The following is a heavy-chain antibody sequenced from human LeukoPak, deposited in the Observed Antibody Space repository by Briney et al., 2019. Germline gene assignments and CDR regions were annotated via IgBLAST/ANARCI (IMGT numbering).Heavy chain of an antibody. D-gene: IGHD5-12*01. J-gene: IGHJ4*02. CDR3: ARELVAANGYFDY. CDR2: IIPILGIA. Sequence: VASVKVSCKASGGTFSSYAISWVRQAPGQGLEWMGRIIPILGIANYAQKFQGRVTITADKSTSTAYMELSSLRSEDTAVYYCARELVAANGYFDYWGQGTLVTVSS. V-gene: IGHV1-69*04. CDR1: GGTFSSYA.